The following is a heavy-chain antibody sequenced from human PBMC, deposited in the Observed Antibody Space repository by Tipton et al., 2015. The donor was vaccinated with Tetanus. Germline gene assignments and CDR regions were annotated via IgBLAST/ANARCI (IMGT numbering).Heavy chain of an antibody. J-gene: IGHJ4*02. CDR2: ISYDGNTK. CDR3: ARETMVRRVIISFGY. D-gene: IGHD3-10*01. V-gene: IGHV3-30*03. CDR1: GFTFSTYG. Sequence: QVQLVQSGGGVVQSGRSLRLSCAASGFTFSTYGMHWVRQAPGKGLEWVAVISYDGNTKYYGDSVKGRFTISRDNSDNTLYLQMNSLRAEDTAVYYCARETMVRRVIISFGYWGQGTLVTVSS.